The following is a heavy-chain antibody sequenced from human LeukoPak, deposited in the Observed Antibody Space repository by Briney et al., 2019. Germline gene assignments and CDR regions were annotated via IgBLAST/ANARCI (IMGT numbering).Heavy chain of an antibody. V-gene: IGHV1-8*01. CDR1: GYTFTSYD. CDR2: MNPNSGNT. Sequence: ASVKVSCKASGYTFTSYDINWVRQATGQGLEWMGWMNPNSGNTGYAQKFQGRVTMSRNTSISKAYMELSSLRSEDTDVYYCARAGVLRFLEWPPRYLDYWGQGTLVTVSS. CDR3: ARAGVLRFLEWPPRYLDY. D-gene: IGHD3-3*01. J-gene: IGHJ4*02.